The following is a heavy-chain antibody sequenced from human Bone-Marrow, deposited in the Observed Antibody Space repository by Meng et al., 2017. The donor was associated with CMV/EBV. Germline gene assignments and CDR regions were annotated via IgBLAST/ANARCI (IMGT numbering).Heavy chain of an antibody. J-gene: IGHJ5*02. CDR2: IIPIVGTA. Sequence: ISWVRQVPGQGLEWMGGIIPIVGTANYAQKFQGRVTITADKSTSTAYMELSSLRSEDTAVYYCARDLEWLGRIVPAAILSGGGFDPWGQGTLVTVSS. V-gene: IGHV1-69*06. CDR3: ARDLEWLGRIVPAAILSGGGFDP. D-gene: IGHD2-2*02.